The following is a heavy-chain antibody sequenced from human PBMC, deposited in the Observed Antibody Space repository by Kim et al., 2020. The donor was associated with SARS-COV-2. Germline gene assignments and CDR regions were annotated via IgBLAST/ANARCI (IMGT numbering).Heavy chain of an antibody. CDR1: GGTFSSYA. V-gene: IGHV1-69*04. CDR3: ARGEIRKGSTSLLAADNY. Sequence: SVKVSCKASGGTFSSYAISWVRQAPGQGLEWMGRIIPILGIANYAQKFQGRVTITADKSTSTAYMELSSLRSEDTAVYYCARGEIRKGSTSLLAADNYWGQGTLVTVSS. CDR2: IIPILGIA. J-gene: IGHJ4*02. D-gene: IGHD2-2*01.